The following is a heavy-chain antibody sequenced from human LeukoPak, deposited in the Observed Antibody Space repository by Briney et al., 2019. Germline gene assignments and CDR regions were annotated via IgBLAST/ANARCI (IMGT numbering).Heavy chain of an antibody. Sequence: GASVKVSCKASGGTFSSYAISWVRQAPGQGLEWMGGISPIFGTANYAQKFQGRVTITADESTSTAYMELSSLRSEDTAVYYCARQRDTAMVLNDAFDIWGQGTMVTVSS. CDR1: GGTFSSYA. D-gene: IGHD5-18*01. CDR3: ARQRDTAMVLNDAFDI. V-gene: IGHV1-69*13. J-gene: IGHJ3*02. CDR2: ISPIFGTA.